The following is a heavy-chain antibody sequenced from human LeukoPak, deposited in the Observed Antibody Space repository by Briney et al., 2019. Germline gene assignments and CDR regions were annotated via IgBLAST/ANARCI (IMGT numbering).Heavy chain of an antibody. CDR1: GGSISSYY. CDR3: ARGGYYGSGNDFRFDP. Sequence: SETLSLTCTVSGGSISSYYWSWIRRPPGKGLEWIGYIYYSGSTNYNPSLKSRVTISVDTSKNQFSLKLSSVTAADTAVYYCARGGYYGSGNDFRFDPWGQGTLVTVSS. V-gene: IGHV4-59*01. J-gene: IGHJ5*02. D-gene: IGHD3-10*01. CDR2: IYYSGST.